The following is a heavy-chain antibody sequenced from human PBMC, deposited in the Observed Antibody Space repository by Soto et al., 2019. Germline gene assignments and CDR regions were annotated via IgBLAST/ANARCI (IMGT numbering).Heavy chain of an antibody. V-gene: IGHV5-51*01. J-gene: IGHJ6*02. D-gene: IGHD2-8*01. CDR3: ARQGSNGAYYYYGMDV. CDR1: GYRFSSYW. Sequence: GESLKISCKGSGYRFSSYWIAWVRQMPGKGLEWMGIIYPGDSDTIYSPSLQGQVTFSADKSISTAYLQWSSLKASDTAMYYCARQGSNGAYYYYGMDVWGQGTTVTVSS. CDR2: IYPGDSDT.